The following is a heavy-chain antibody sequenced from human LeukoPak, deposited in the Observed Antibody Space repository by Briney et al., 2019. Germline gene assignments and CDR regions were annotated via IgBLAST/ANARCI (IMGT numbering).Heavy chain of an antibody. Sequence: GGSLSLSCAASRWTFSDHWMNLVRQAPGKGLEGVANLNVDGSEKYYVDSVKGRFTISRDNAKNTVYLQLDNLGADDTAVYYCARTLSSAVDNYWGQGTLVTVSS. D-gene: IGHD2-2*01. CDR2: LNVDGSEK. CDR3: ARTLSSAVDNY. V-gene: IGHV3-7*01. J-gene: IGHJ4*02. CDR1: RWTFSDHW.